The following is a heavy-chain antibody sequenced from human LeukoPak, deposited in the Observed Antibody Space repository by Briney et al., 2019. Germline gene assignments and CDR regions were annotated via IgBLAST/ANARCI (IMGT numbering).Heavy chain of an antibody. Sequence: ASVKVSCKASGGTFSSYAISWVRQAPGQGLEWMGGIIPIFGTANYAQKFQGRVTIATDESTSTAYMELSSLRSEDTAVYYCANGLPNTATRTYYMDVWGKGTTVTVSS. CDR3: ANGLPNTATRTYYMDV. CDR1: GGTFSSYA. D-gene: IGHD5-18*01. CDR2: IIPIFGTA. V-gene: IGHV1-69*05. J-gene: IGHJ6*03.